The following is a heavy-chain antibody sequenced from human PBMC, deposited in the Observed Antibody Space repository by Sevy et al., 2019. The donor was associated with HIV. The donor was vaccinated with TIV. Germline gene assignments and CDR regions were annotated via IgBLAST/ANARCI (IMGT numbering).Heavy chain of an antibody. CDR2: IGYDGNNK. Sequence: YLRLSCAGSGFTPSTYGMHWVRQAPGKGLEWVAVIGYDGNNKYYADSVKGRFTISRDNSKNTLFLQMDSLRAEDTALYYCARDARMYGDYLLAYFDYWGQGALVIVSS. CDR1: GFTPSTYG. J-gene: IGHJ4*02. V-gene: IGHV3-33*01. D-gene: IGHD2-8*01. CDR3: ARDARMYGDYLLAYFDY.